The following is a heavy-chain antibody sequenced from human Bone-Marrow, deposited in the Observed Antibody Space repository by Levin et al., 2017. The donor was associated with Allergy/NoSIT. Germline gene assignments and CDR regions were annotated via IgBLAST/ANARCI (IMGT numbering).Heavy chain of an antibody. Sequence: SLKISCAASGFTFDDYAMEWVRQVPGKGLEWVSGINWNGGLIGYADSVKGRFTISRDNTKNSLYLQMNSLRPEDTAMYFCAKATDYGDYATRWYFDLWGRGTLITVSS. CDR1: GFTFDDYA. V-gene: IGHV3-9*01. J-gene: IGHJ2*01. CDR2: INWNGGLI. D-gene: IGHD4-17*01. CDR3: AKATDYGDYATRWYFDL.